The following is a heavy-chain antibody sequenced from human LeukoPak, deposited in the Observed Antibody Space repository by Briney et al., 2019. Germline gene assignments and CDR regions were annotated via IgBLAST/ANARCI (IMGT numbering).Heavy chain of an antibody. D-gene: IGHD6-6*01. J-gene: IGHJ4*02. CDR3: AKSSPPAPFDY. CDR1: GFTFSTFA. V-gene: IGHV3-23*01. Sequence: GGSLRLSCAASGFTFSTFAMSWVRQAPGKGLEWVSTILGGGGRHTYYAGSVKGRFTISRDDLKETVYLQMHSLRAEDTALYYCAKSSPPAPFDYWGLGTLVAVSS. CDR2: ILGGGGRHT.